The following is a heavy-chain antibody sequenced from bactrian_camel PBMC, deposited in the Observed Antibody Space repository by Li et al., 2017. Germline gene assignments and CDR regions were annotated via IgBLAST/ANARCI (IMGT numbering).Heavy chain of an antibody. CDR3: AADVRWDCYSGSWLSQRHSPDFGY. V-gene: IGHV3-1*01. CDR1: GLTVDDYD. J-gene: IGHJ6*01. Sequence: DVQLVESGGGSVQPGGSLRLSCTASGLTVDDYDMGWMRQVPGKGLEWVSTITWNGNTNYADSVKGQFTISRDNAKNTVFLQMISLKPEDSAMYYCAADVRWDCYSGSWLSQRHSPDFGYWGQGTQVTVS. CDR2: ITWNGNT. D-gene: IGHD3*01.